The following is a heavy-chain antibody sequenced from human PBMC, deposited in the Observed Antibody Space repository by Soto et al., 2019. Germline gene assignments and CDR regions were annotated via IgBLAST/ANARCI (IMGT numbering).Heavy chain of an antibody. CDR3: AKDLGSGKPYYYYAMDV. D-gene: IGHD3-10*01. J-gene: IGHJ6*02. CDR2: ISYDGSNK. CDR1: GFIFSRYG. V-gene: IGHV3-30*18. Sequence: GGSLRLSCEASGFIFSRYGMHWVRQAPGKGLEWVAVISYDGSNKYYAESVKGRFIISRDKSENTLYLQMNSLRAEDTAVYYCAKDLGSGKPYYYYAMDVWGQGTTVTVSS.